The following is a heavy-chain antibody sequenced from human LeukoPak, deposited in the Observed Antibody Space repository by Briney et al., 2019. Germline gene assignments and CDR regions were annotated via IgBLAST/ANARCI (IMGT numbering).Heavy chain of an antibody. CDR3: ARGRQWLARGGFDY. Sequence: SGGSLRLSCAASGFTFSNYAMSWVRQAPGKGLEWVAVISYDGSNKYYADSVKGRFTISRDNSKNTLYLQMNSLRAEDTAVYYCARGRQWLARGGFDYWGQGTLVTVSS. J-gene: IGHJ4*02. V-gene: IGHV3-30-3*01. D-gene: IGHD6-19*01. CDR2: ISYDGSNK. CDR1: GFTFSNYA.